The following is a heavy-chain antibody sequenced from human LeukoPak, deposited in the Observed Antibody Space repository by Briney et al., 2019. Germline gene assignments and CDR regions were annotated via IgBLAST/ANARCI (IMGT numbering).Heavy chain of an antibody. CDR2: ISYDGSNK. V-gene: IGHV3-30-3*01. D-gene: IGHD1-26*01. J-gene: IGHJ4*02. Sequence: PGGSLRLSCAASGFTFSSYAMHWVRQAPGKGLEWVAVISYDGSNKYYADSVKGRFTISRDNSKNTLYLQMNSLRAEDTAVYYCARDYGGWELRFDYWGQGTLVTVSS. CDR1: GFTFSSYA. CDR3: ARDYGGWELRFDY.